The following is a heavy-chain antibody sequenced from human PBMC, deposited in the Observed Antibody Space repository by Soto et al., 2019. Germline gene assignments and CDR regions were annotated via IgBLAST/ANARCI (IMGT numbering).Heavy chain of an antibody. Sequence: PGVSMRVSCAASGFHFISYGRHWVRKAPGKGLEWVSVIRGSGGSTYYADSVKGRFTISRDNSKNTLYLQMNSLRAEDTAVYYCAKGRTGRFNDAFDIWGQGTMVTVSS. CDR3: AKGRTGRFNDAFDI. CDR2: IRGSGGST. CDR1: GFHFISYG. J-gene: IGHJ3*02. D-gene: IGHD3-3*01. V-gene: IGHV3-23*01.